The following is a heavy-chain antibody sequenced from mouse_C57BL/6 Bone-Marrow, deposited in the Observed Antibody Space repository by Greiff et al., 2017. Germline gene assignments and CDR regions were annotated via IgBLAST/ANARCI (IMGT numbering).Heavy chain of an antibody. V-gene: IGHV5-6*01. D-gene: IGHD1-1*01. CDR3: ARQALYGIDY. Sequence: EVKLVESGGDLVKPGGSLKLSCAASGFTFSSYGMSWVRQSPDKRLVWVATISSVGSYNYYPDSVKGRFTSTRDNAKNTLYLQMRSLKSEATALYYCARQALYGIDYWGQGTTLTVSS. J-gene: IGHJ2*01. CDR2: ISSVGSYN. CDR1: GFTFSSYG.